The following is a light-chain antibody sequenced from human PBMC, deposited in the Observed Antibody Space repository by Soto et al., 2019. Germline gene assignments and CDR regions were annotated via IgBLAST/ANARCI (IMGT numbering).Light chain of an antibody. J-gene: IGLJ1*01. Sequence: QSALTQPASVSGSPGQSITISCTGTSSDVGGYNYVSWYQQHPGKAPKLMIYDVSNRPSGVSNRFSGSNSGNTASLTISGLQAEDEADYYCSSYTSRSSSTYVFGTGTKVTVL. V-gene: IGLV2-14*01. CDR2: DVS. CDR1: SSDVGGYNY. CDR3: SSYTSRSSSTYV.